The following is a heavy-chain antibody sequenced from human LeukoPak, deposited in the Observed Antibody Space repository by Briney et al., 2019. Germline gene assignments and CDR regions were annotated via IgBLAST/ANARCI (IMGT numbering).Heavy chain of an antibody. J-gene: IGHJ6*03. Sequence: SETLSLTCTVSGGSISSYYWSWIRQPAGMGLEWIGRLYTSGSTNYNPSLKSRVTISLDKSKNQFSLKVSSVTAADTAVYYCAGDYYESSGHYGRGGFSYMDVWGKGTTVTVSS. D-gene: IGHD3-22*01. CDR1: GGSISSYY. CDR3: AGDYYESSGHYGRGGFSYMDV. CDR2: LYTSGST. V-gene: IGHV4-4*07.